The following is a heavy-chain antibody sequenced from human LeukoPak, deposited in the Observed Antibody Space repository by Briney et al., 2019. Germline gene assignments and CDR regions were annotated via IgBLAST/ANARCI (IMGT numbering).Heavy chain of an antibody. CDR1: GFTFNTYW. CDR2: IKHDGIER. J-gene: IGHJ6*02. V-gene: IGHV3-7*02. D-gene: IGHD3-10*01. Sequence: GGSLRLSCAASGFTFNTYWMSWVRQAPGKGLEWVAIIKHDGIERHYVDSVKGRFTISRDNAKNSLHLQMNSLRAEDTAVYYCARVSPMVSYYYGMDVWGQGTTVTVSS. CDR3: ARVSPMVSYYYGMDV.